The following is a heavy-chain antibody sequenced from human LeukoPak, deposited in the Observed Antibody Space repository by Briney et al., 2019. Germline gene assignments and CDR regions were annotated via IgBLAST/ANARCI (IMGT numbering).Heavy chain of an antibody. CDR1: RFTFSTYW. CDR2: INSDGSST. Sequence: SGGSLRLSCAASRFTFSTYWMHCVRQAPGKGLVWVSRINSDGSSTNYADSVKGRFTISRDNAKNTLYLQMNSLRAEGTAEDYSVSALMGTEDYLGQGTLVTVSS. CDR3: VSALMGTEDY. V-gene: IGHV3-74*01. D-gene: IGHD2-8*01. J-gene: IGHJ4*02.